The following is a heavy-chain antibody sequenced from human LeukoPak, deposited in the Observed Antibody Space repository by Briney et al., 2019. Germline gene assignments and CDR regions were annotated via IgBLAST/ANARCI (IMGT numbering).Heavy chain of an antibody. V-gene: IGHV4-59*01. D-gene: IGHD1-26*01. CDR2: IYYSGST. CDR1: GGSISSYY. CDR3: ARDTLYGRSGSYWRSWFDP. Sequence: PSETLSLTCTVSGGSISSYYWSWIRQPPGKGLEWIGYIYYSGSTNYNPSLKSRVTISVDTSKNQFSLKLSSVTAADAAVYYCARDTLYGRSGSYWRSWFDPWGQGTLVTVSS. J-gene: IGHJ5*02.